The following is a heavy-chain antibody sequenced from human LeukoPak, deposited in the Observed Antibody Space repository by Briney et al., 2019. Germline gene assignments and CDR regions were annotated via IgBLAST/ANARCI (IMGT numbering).Heavy chain of an antibody. CDR1: GGSISSSSYY. J-gene: IGHJ4*02. CDR2: IYYSGST. V-gene: IGHV4-39*01. D-gene: IGHD2-8*02. Sequence: PSETLSLTCTVSGGSISSSSYYWGWIRQPPGKGLEWIGRIYYSGSTYYNPSLKSRVTISVDTSKNQFSLKLSSVTAADTAVYYCARRYSVVYATFDYWGQGTLVTVSS. CDR3: ARRYSVVYATFDY.